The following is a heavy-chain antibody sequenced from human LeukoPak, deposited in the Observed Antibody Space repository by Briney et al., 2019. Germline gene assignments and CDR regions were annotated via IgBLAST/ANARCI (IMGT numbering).Heavy chain of an antibody. J-gene: IGHJ4*02. CDR3: ARDQGKIELDLRYCSGGSCYSPTHFDY. CDR2: IIPIFGTA. D-gene: IGHD2-15*01. CDR1: GGTFSSYA. V-gene: IGHV1-69*13. Sequence: SVKVSCKASGGTFSSYAISWVRQAPEQGLEWMGGIIPIFGTANYAQKFQGRVTITADESTSTAYMELSSLRSEDTAVYYCARDQGKIELDLRYCSGGSCYSPTHFDYWGQGTLVTVSS.